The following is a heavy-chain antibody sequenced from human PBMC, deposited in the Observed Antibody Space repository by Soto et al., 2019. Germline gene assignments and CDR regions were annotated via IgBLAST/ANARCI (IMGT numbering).Heavy chain of an antibody. V-gene: IGHV3-30-3*01. CDR1: GFTFSSHA. CDR2: ISYDGSNK. CDR3: GRDIAPGSSSPNYYYYYGMDV. J-gene: IGHJ6*02. Sequence: GGSLRLSCAASGFTFSSHAMHWVRQAPGKGLEWVAVISYDGSNKYYADSVKGRFTISRDNSKNTLYLQMNSLRAEDTAVYYCGRDIAPGSSSPNYYYYYGMDVWGQGTTVTVSS. D-gene: IGHD6-6*01.